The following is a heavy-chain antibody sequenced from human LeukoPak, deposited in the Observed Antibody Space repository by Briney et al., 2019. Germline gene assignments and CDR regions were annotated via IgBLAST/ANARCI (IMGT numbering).Heavy chain of an antibody. J-gene: IGHJ4*02. Sequence: ASVKVSCKASGYTFTSYYMHWVRQAPGQGLEWMGIINPSGGSTSYAQKFQGRVTMTRDTSISTAYMELSRLRSDDTAVYYCARASYDNPDYWGQGTLVTVSS. CDR3: ARASYDNPDY. CDR1: GYTFTSYY. CDR2: INPSGGST. D-gene: IGHD3-22*01. V-gene: IGHV1-46*01.